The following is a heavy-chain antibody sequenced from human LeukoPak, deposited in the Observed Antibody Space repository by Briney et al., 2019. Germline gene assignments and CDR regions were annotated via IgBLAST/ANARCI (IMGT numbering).Heavy chain of an antibody. CDR3: AKKYYDILTGYYVQYSAMDV. D-gene: IGHD3-9*01. Sequence: PGGSLRLSCAASGFTFSSYAMSWVRQAPGQRLEWVSANSGSADKTYYADSVKGRFTISRDNSKNTLYLQMNSLRAEDTAVYYCAKKYYDILTGYYVQYSAMDVWGQGTTVTVSS. J-gene: IGHJ6*02. CDR2: NSGSADKT. CDR1: GFTFSSYA. V-gene: IGHV3-23*01.